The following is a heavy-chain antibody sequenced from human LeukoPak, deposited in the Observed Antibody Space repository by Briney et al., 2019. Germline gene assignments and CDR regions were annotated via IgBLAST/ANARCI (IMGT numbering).Heavy chain of an antibody. J-gene: IGHJ6*03. CDR2: IYYRGST. CDR1: GGSISSGGYY. CDR3: ASGPSGYAGEDYYYYMDV. D-gene: IGHD5-12*01. V-gene: IGHV4-31*03. Sequence: PSETLSLTCTVSGGSISSGGYYWSWIRQHPGKGLEWIGYIYYRGSTYYNPSLKSRVTISVDTSKNQFSLKLSSVTAADTAVYYCASGPSGYAGEDYYYYMDVWGKGTTVTVSS.